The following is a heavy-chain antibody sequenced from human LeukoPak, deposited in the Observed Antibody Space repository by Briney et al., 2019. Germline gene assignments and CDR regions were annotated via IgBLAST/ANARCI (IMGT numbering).Heavy chain of an antibody. CDR3: ARDPFYGDYGAFDI. CDR1: GGSFSGYY. V-gene: IGHV4-34*01. D-gene: IGHD4-17*01. J-gene: IGHJ3*02. CDR2: INHSGSS. Sequence: SETLSLTCAVYGGSFSGYYWSWVRQPPGKGLEWVVEINHSGSSNYNPSLKSRVTISVDTSKNQFSLKLSSVTAADTAVYYCARDPFYGDYGAFDIWGQGTMVTVSS.